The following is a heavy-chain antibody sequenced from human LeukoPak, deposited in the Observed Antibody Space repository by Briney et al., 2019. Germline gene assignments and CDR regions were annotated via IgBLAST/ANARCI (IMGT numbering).Heavy chain of an antibody. D-gene: IGHD3-10*01. CDR2: ISGSGGST. V-gene: IGHV3-23*01. CDR3: AKDRWYYGSGSYVDAFDI. J-gene: IGHJ3*02. CDR1: GLIFNTYG. Sequence: GGSLRLSCAASGLIFNTYGMSWVRQAPGKGLEWVSFISGSGGSTYYADSVKGRFTISRDNSKNTLYLQMNSLRAEDTAVYSCAKDRWYYGSGSYVDAFDIWGQGTMVTVSS.